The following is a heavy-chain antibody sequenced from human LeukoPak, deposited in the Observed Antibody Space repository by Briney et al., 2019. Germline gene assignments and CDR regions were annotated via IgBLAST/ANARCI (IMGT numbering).Heavy chain of an antibody. Sequence: ASVKVSCKASGGTFSSYAISWVRQAPGQGLEWMGRIIPILGIANYAQKFQGRVTITADKSTSTAYMELSSLRSEDTAVYYCARGPTTVTSVFRYWGQGTLVTVSS. CDR3: ARGPTTVTSVFRY. CDR1: GGTFSSYA. D-gene: IGHD4-17*01. J-gene: IGHJ4*02. V-gene: IGHV1-69*04. CDR2: IIPILGIA.